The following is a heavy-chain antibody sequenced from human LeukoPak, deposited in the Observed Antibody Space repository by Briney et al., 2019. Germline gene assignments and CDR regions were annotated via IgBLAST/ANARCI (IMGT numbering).Heavy chain of an antibody. V-gene: IGHV4-34*01. J-gene: IGHJ3*02. CDR3: ARGHDILTGYYLRGSFDM. D-gene: IGHD3-9*01. CDR2: IYHSGST. Sequence: SETLSLTCAVYGGSFIGFHWNWIRQPPGKGLEWIGEIYHSGSTNYNPSLRSRVTISVDKSKDQFSLKLSSVTAADTAMYYCARGHDILTGYYLRGSFDMWGQGTMVSVSS. CDR1: GGSFIGFH.